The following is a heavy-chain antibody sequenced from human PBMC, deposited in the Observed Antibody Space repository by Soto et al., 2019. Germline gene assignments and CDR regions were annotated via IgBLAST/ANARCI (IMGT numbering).Heavy chain of an antibody. CDR3: VREDYGSGLRPFDI. J-gene: IGHJ3*02. CDR2: IDNVGVT. D-gene: IGHD3-10*01. Sequence: EVQLVESGGGLVQPGGSLRLSCAASGFTFSIYAMQWVRQPTGKGLEWVSGIDNVGVTYYPGSVKGRFTISRENARNSLYLQMNSLEAEDTAVYYCVREDYGSGLRPFDIWGQGTMVIVSS. CDR1: GFTFSIYA. V-gene: IGHV3-13*01.